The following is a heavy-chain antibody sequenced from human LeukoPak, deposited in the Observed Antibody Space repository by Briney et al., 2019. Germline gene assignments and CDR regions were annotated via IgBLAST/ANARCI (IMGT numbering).Heavy chain of an antibody. CDR1: GFTFSSYS. D-gene: IGHD6-13*01. CDR2: ITSSSDTI. Sequence: GGSLRLSCAASGFTFSSYSMNWVRQAPGKGLEWVSHITSSSDTIFYADSVKGRFTISRDNAKNSLYLQMNSLKSEDTAVYYCTTEWSTSNSWENYWGQGTLVTVSS. J-gene: IGHJ4*02. V-gene: IGHV3-48*04. CDR3: TTEWSTSNSWENY.